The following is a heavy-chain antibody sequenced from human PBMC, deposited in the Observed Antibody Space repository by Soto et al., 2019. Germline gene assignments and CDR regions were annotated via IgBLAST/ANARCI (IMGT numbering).Heavy chain of an antibody. CDR2: ITPMFGVA. CDR1: RGSFHKLG. J-gene: IGHJ3*01. Sequence: QVHVVQSGAEVKEPGSSVRVSCKASRGSFHKLGVNGVRQAPGQGLQWMGDITPMFGVAEYAQRLQDRLTISADDSTETIYMELRSLRSQDTAMYYCARDDEKTYAFYLWGPGTMVTVSS. CDR3: ARDDEKTYAFYL. V-gene: IGHV1-69*12.